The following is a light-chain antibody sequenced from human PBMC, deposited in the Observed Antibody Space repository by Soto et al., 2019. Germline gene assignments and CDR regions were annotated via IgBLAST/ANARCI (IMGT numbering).Light chain of an antibody. CDR1: QSVTSSY. V-gene: IGKV3-20*01. CDR2: GAS. Sequence: EIVLTQSPATLSLSPGERVTLSCRASQSVTSSYLAWFQQKPGQAPRLLIYGASNRATGIPDRFSGSGSGTDFTLTISRLEPEDFAVYYCQQYGGLPRTFGQGTKVEIK. CDR3: QQYGGLPRT. J-gene: IGKJ1*01.